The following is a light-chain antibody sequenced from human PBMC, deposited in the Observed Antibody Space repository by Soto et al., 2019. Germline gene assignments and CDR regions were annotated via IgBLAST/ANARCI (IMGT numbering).Light chain of an antibody. V-gene: IGKV1-27*01. J-gene: IGKJ3*01. CDR2: AAS. Sequence: DIQMTQSPSSLSASVGDRVTITCRASQGISNYLAWYQQKPGKVPKLLIYAASTLQSGVPSRFSGSGSGTDFTLTISSLQPEDVATYYCTKYNSAPQEFFGPGTKVDIK. CDR1: QGISNY. CDR3: TKYNSAPQEF.